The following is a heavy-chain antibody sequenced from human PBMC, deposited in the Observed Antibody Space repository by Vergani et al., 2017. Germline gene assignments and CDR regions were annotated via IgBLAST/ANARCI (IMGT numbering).Heavy chain of an antibody. V-gene: IGHV1-69*13. D-gene: IGHD6-13*01. CDR1: GYTFTSYG. CDR3: ARGPVSREAALYRRFDY. Sequence: QVQLVQSGAEVKKPGASVKVSCKASGYTFTSYGISWVRQAPGQGLEWMGRIIPIFGTANYAQKFQGRVTITADESTSTAYMELSSLRSEDTAVYYCARGPVSREAALYRRFDYWGQGTLVTVSS. CDR2: IIPIFGTA. J-gene: IGHJ4*02.